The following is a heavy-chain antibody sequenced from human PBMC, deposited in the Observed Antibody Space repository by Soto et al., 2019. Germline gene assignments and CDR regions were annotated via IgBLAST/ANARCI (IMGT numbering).Heavy chain of an antibody. CDR3: TTAVGTYYYDSSGYYNPLDY. J-gene: IGHJ4*02. Sequence: EVQLVESGGGLVQPGGSLRLSCAASGFTFSNAWMSWVRQAPGKGLEWVGRIKSKTDGGTTDYAAPVKGRFTISRDDSKNTRYLQMNSLKTEDRAVYYCTTAVGTYYYDSSGYYNPLDYWGQGTLVTVSS. V-gene: IGHV3-15*01. CDR2: IKSKTDGGTT. CDR1: GFTFSNAW. D-gene: IGHD3-22*01.